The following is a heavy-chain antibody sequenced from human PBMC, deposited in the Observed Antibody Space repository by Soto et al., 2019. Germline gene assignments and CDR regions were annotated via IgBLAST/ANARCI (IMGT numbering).Heavy chain of an antibody. Sequence: SETLSLTCTVSGGSISSSSYYWGWIRQPPGKGLEWIGYIYYSGSTNYNPSLKSRVTISVDTSKNQFSLKLSSVTAADTAVYYCARDNGGDYYFDYWGQGNLVTVSS. J-gene: IGHJ4*02. V-gene: IGHV4-61*01. D-gene: IGHD2-8*01. CDR2: IYYSGST. CDR3: ARDNGGDYYFDY. CDR1: GGSISSSSYY.